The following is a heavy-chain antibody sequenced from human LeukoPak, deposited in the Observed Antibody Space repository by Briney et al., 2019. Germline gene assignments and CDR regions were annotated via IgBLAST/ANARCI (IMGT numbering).Heavy chain of an antibody. J-gene: IGHJ6*03. CDR2: MNPNSGNT. CDR1: GYTFTSYD. D-gene: IGHD3-3*01. CDR3: ARAASSYYDFWSGYYYYYYYMDV. V-gene: IGHV1-8*01. Sequence: ASVKVSCKASGYTFTSYDINWVRQATGQGLEWMGWMNPNSGNTGYAQKFQGRVTMTRNTSISTAYMELSSLRSEDTAVYYCARAASSYYDFWSGYYYYYYYMDVWGNGTTVTVSS.